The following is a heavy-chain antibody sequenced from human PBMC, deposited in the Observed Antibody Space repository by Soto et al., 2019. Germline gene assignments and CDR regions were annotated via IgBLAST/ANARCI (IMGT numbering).Heavy chain of an antibody. CDR1: GGSISSYY. J-gene: IGHJ4*02. CDR3: ARKPLYVKHYFDY. V-gene: IGHV4-4*07. Sequence: PSETLSLTCTVSGGSISSYYWSWIRQPAGKGLEWVGRIYTSGSPNYNPSLKSRVTMSVNTSKNQFSLKLGAVTATDRAGYYCARKPLYVKHYFDYGGQGTRVTVSS. CDR2: IYTSGSP. D-gene: IGHD2-2*02.